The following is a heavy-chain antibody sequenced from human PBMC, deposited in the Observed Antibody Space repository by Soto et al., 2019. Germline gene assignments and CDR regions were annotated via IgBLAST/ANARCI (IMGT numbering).Heavy chain of an antibody. CDR3: AREKEMDV. CDR2: ISYDGSNK. V-gene: IGHV3-30-3*01. Sequence: PGGSLKLACAASGFTFSSYAIDWVRQAPGKGLEWVAVISYDGSNKYYADSVKGRFTISRDNSKNTLYLQMNSLRAEDTAVYYCAREKEMDVWGQGTTVTVSS. J-gene: IGHJ6*02. CDR1: GFTFSSYA.